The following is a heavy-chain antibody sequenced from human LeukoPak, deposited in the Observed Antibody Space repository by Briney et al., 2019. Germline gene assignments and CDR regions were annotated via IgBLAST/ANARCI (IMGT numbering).Heavy chain of an antibody. CDR2: IYTSGST. V-gene: IGHV4-4*07. Sequence: SETLSLTCTVSGGSISSYYWSWIRQPAGKGLEWIGRIYTSGSTNYNPSLKSRVTMSVDTSKNQFSLKLSSVTAADTAVYYCAAYDILTGLGAFDIWGQGTMVTVSS. CDR1: GGSISSYY. D-gene: IGHD3-9*01. CDR3: AAYDILTGLGAFDI. J-gene: IGHJ3*02.